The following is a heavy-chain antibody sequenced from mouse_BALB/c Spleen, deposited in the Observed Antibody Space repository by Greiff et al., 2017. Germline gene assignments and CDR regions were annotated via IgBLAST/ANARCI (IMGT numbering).Heavy chain of an antibody. D-gene: IGHD2-1*01. J-gene: IGHJ2*01. CDR2: ISSGGSYT. CDR3: ARGRGKALFDY. Sequence: EVKLEESGGGLVKPGGSLKLSCAASGFTFSSYAMSWVRQSPEKRLEWVAEISSGGSYTYYPDTVTGRFTISRDNAKNTLYLEMSSLRSEDTAMYYCARGRGKALFDYWGQGTTLTVSS. CDR1: GFTFSSYA. V-gene: IGHV5-9-4*01.